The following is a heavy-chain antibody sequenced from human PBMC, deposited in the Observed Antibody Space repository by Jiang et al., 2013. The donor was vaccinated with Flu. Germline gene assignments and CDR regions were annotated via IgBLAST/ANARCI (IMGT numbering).Heavy chain of an antibody. CDR2: IYYMGAP. Sequence: IYYMGAPTTTPPSKSRVTISVDTSKNQFSLKLSSVTAADTAVYYCAGGVYYGSGSYYYWYFDLWGRGTLVTVSS. D-gene: IGHD3-10*01. V-gene: IGHV4-59*09. J-gene: IGHJ2*01. CDR3: AGGVYYGSGSYYYWYFDL.